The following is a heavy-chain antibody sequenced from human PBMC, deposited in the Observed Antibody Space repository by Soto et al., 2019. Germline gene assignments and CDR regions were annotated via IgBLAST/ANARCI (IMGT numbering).Heavy chain of an antibody. Sequence: SETLSLTCTVSGGSISSYYWSWIRQPPGKGLEWIGSIYYSGSANYSPSLKSRVTMSVDTSKNQLSLELRSVTAADTAVYYCARLHCNSPNCVPLDPWGQGTLVTVSS. CDR3: ARLHCNSPNCVPLDP. V-gene: IGHV4-59*08. CDR1: GGSISSYY. CDR2: IYYSGSA. D-gene: IGHD2-2*01. J-gene: IGHJ5*02.